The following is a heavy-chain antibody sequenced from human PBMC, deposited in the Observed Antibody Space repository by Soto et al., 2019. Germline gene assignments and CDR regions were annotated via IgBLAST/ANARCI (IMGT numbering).Heavy chain of an antibody. J-gene: IGHJ4*02. V-gene: IGHV3-21*01. D-gene: IGHD3-3*01. CDR1: GFTFSSYS. CDR3: ARGKYYDFWSGYYKELDY. Sequence: GVLRLSCAASGFTFSSYSMNWVRQAPGKGLEWVSSISSSSSYIYYADSVKGRFTISRDNAKNSLYLQMNSLRAEDTAVYSCARGKYYDFWSGYYKELDYWGQGTLVTVSS. CDR2: ISSSSSYI.